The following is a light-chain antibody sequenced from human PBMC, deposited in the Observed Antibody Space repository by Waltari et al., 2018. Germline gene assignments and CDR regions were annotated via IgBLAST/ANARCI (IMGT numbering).Light chain of an antibody. V-gene: IGKV3-15*01. CDR2: GAS. J-gene: IGKJ5*01. CDR1: QSVSSN. CDR3: QQYNNWPLT. Sequence: EIVMTQSPATLSVSPGERAPLPCRASQSVSSNSAWYQQKPGQAPRLLIYGASTRATGIPARFSGSGSGTEFTLTISSLQSEDFAVYYCQQYNNWPLTFGQGTRLEIK.